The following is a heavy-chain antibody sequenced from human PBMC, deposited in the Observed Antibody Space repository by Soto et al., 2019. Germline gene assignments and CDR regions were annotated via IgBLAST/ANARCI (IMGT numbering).Heavy chain of an antibody. CDR1: GFTFSSYS. V-gene: IGHV3-23*01. J-gene: IGHJ4*02. CDR2: ISGSGGST. Sequence: GGSLRLSCAASGFTFSSYSMNWVRQAPGKGLEWVSAISGSGGSTYYADSVKGRFTISRDNSKNTLYLQMNSLRAEDTAVYYCAYSSTPFDYWGQGTLVTVSS. CDR3: AYSSTPFDY. D-gene: IGHD6-13*01.